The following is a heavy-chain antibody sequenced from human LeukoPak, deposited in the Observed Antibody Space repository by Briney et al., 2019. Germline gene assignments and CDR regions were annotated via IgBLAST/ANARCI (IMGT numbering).Heavy chain of an antibody. Sequence: GASVKVSCKVSGYTLTELSMHWVRQAPGKGLEWMGGFDPEDGETIYAQKFQGRVTMTEDTSTDTAYMELSSLRSEDTAVYYCATGIAAAGILFDFVYWGQGTLVTVSS. J-gene: IGHJ4*02. CDR1: GYTLTELS. CDR3: ATGIAAAGILFDFVY. D-gene: IGHD6-13*01. V-gene: IGHV1-24*01. CDR2: FDPEDGET.